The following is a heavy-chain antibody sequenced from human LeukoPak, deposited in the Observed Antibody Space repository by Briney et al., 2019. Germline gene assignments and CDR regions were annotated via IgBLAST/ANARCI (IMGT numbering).Heavy chain of an antibody. D-gene: IGHD1-14*01. J-gene: IGHJ6*03. CDR2: VSYSGTT. V-gene: IGHV4-59*01. Sequence: SETLSLTCTASGGALSSDYWSWIRQPPGKGLEWIGYVSYSGTTNYNPSLSSRLTISLDTPKNRFSLNLYSVTAADTAIYFCARYIRGPDYYIDVWGKGATVAVSS. CDR3: ARYIRGPDYYIDV. CDR1: GGALSSDY.